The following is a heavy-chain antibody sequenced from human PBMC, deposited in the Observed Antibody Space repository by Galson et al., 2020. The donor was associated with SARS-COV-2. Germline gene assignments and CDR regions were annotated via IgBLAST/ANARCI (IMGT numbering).Heavy chain of an antibody. J-gene: IGHJ4*02. V-gene: IGHV3-33*01. CDR3: ARDGQSSRGWAFDY. Sequence: GASLKISCAASGFTFSDHAMHWVRQAPGKGLEWVAQIFFDGSEKYYEDSVRGRFTISRDSSKNTVYLQMNNLRVDDTAVYYCARDGQSSRGWAFDYWGQGTLLTVSS. CDR1: GFTFSDHA. CDR2: IFFDGSEK. D-gene: IGHD6-19*01.